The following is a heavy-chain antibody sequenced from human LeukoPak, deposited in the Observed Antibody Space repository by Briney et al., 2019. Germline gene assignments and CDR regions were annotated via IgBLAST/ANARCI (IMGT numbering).Heavy chain of an antibody. D-gene: IGHD2-2*01. CDR1: GSTFSSYA. CDR3: AKDAPVNIVVVPAANS. J-gene: IGHJ4*02. CDR2: ISGSGGST. Sequence: GGPLRLSCAASGSTFSSYAMSWVRQAPGKGLEWVSAISGSGGSTYYADSVKGRFTISRDNSKNTLYLQMNSLRAEDTAVYYCAKDAPVNIVVVPAANSWGQGTLVTVSS. V-gene: IGHV3-23*01.